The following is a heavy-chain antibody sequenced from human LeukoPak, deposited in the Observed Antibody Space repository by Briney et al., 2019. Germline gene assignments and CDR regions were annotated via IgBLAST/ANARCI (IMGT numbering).Heavy chain of an antibody. CDR2: IYPGDSDT. CDR1: GYSFTNYW. CDR3: ARRDASGSYPLD. J-gene: IGHJ4*02. Sequence: GESLKISCKGSGYSFTNYWIDWVRQMPGKGLEWMGIIYPGDSDTRYSPSFQGQVTISADKSISTAYLQWSSLKASETAMYHCARRDASGSYPLDWGQGTLVTVSS. D-gene: IGHD3-10*01. V-gene: IGHV5-51*01.